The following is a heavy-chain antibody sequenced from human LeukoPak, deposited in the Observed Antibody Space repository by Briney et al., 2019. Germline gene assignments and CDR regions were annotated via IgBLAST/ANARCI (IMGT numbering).Heavy chain of an antibody. V-gene: IGHV3-53*01. Sequence: GGSLRLSCAASGFNVSSKYMSWVRQAPGKGLEWVSVIYSGGTTYYADSVKGRFTISRDNSNNTLYLQMNSLRAEDTAVYWCARDYIAYDPLDYWGQGTLVTVSS. CDR3: ARDYIAYDPLDY. J-gene: IGHJ4*02. D-gene: IGHD3-3*01. CDR1: GFNVSSKY. CDR2: IYSGGTT.